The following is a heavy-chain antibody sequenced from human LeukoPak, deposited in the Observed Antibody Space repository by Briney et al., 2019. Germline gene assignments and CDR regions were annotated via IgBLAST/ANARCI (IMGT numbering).Heavy chain of an antibody. CDR3: ARGYDSSGYYDDY. CDR2: ISYSGST. J-gene: IGHJ4*02. CDR1: GGSISTYY. D-gene: IGHD3-22*01. Sequence: SETLSLTCTVSGGSISTYYWSWIRQPPGKGLEWLGYISYSGSTNYNASLKSRVTISVDTSKNQFSLKLNSVTAADTAVYYCARGYDSSGYYDDYWGQGTLVTVSS. V-gene: IGHV4-59*08.